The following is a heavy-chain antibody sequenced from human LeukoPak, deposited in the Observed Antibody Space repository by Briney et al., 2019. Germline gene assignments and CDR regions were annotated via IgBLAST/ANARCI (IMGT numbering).Heavy chain of an antibody. J-gene: IGHJ3*02. Sequence: GRSLRLSCAASGFTFSSYGMHWVRQAPGKGLEWVAVISYDGSNKYYADSVKGRFTISRDNSKNTLYLQMNSLRAEDTAVYYCAKEPPRDYYDSSGISDGAFDIWGQGTMVTVSS. CDR2: ISYDGSNK. CDR3: AKEPPRDYYDSSGISDGAFDI. CDR1: GFTFSSYG. D-gene: IGHD3-22*01. V-gene: IGHV3-30*18.